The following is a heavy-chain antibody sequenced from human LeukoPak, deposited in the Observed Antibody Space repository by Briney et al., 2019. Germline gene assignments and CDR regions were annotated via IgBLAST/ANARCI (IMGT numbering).Heavy chain of an antibody. CDR3: ARDRSSSWYYYYDMDV. D-gene: IGHD6-13*01. V-gene: IGHV3-30*04. CDR1: GFTFSSYA. Sequence: PGGSLRLSCAASGFTFSSYAMSWVRQAPGKGLEWVAVISYDGSNKYYADSVKGRFTLSRDNSKNTLYLQMNSLRTEDTAVYYCARDRSSSWYYYYDMDVWGKGTTVTVSS. J-gene: IGHJ6*03. CDR2: ISYDGSNK.